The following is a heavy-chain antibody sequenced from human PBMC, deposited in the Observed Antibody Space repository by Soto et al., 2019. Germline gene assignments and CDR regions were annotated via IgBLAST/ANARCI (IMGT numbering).Heavy chain of an antibody. D-gene: IGHD6-6*01. Sequence: SETLSLTCTVSGGSISSGGYYWSWIRQHPGKGLEWIGYIYYTGSAYYNPSLESRVTISVDTSKNQFSLKLSSVTAADTAVYYRARFGSSSWNWFDPSGQGTLVTVSS. CDR1: GGSISSGGYY. CDR3: ARFGSSSWNWFDP. CDR2: IYYTGSA. V-gene: IGHV4-31*03. J-gene: IGHJ5*01.